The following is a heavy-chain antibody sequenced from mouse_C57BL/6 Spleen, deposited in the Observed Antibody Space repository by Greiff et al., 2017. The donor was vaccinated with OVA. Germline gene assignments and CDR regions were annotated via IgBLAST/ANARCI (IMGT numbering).Heavy chain of an antibody. CDR3: ARSLYGGVDFDV. Sequence: EVMLVESEGGLVQPGSSMKLSCTASGFTFSDYYMAWVRQVPEKGLEWVANINYDGSSTYYLDSLKSRFIISRDNAKNSLYLQMSSLKSEDTASYYCARSLYGGVDFDVWGTGTTVTVSS. J-gene: IGHJ1*03. D-gene: IGHD1-2*01. V-gene: IGHV5-16*01. CDR1: GFTFSDYY. CDR2: INYDGSST.